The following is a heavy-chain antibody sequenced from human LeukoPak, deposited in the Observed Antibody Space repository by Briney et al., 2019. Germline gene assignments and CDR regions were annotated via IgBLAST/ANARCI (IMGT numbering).Heavy chain of an antibody. CDR1: GYSFTNYW. J-gene: IGHJ4*01. CDR2: IYPGDSDT. CDR3: ARSSTYSPYYFDS. V-gene: IGHV5-51*01. Sequence: GESLKFSWMGSGYSFTNYWIGWVRPLPGKGLGWMGIIYPGDSDTRYGREFQGQVTISVDESINTAYLQWSSLKASDTAMYYCARSSTYSPYYFDSWGQGTLVTVSS. D-gene: IGHD2-2*01.